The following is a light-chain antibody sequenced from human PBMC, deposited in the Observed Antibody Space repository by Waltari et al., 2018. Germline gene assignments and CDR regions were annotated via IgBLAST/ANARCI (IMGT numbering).Light chain of an antibody. CDR2: DAS. V-gene: IGKV3-11*01. CDR3: QQRSNWPPLT. Sequence: EIVLTQSPSTLSLSPGERATLSCRASQSVSNYLAWYQQKPGQAPRLLIYDASNRATGIPARFSGSGSGTDFTLTISSLEPEDFAVYYCQQRSNWPPLTFGGGTKVEMK. J-gene: IGKJ4*01. CDR1: QSVSNY.